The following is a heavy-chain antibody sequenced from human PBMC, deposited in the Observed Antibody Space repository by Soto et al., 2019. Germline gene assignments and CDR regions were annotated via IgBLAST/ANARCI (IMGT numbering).Heavy chain of an antibody. V-gene: IGHV1-69*06. D-gene: IGHD6-13*01. CDR3: ARDLIAAAGHFDY. CDR1: GGTFSSYA. CDR2: IIPIFGTA. Sequence: GASVKVSCKASGGTFSSYAISWVRQAPGQGLEWMGGIIPIFGTANYAQKFQGRVTITADKSTSTAYMELSSLRSEDTAVYYCARDLIAAAGHFDYWGQGTLVTVSS. J-gene: IGHJ4*02.